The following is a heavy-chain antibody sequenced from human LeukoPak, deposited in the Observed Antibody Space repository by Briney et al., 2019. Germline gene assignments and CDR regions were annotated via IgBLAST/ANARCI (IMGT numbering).Heavy chain of an antibody. CDR1: GGSINSGSYY. J-gene: IGHJ6*04. D-gene: IGHD1-26*01. CDR2: ISYSGST. CDR3: ARHDADLLRDSDGPMDV. Sequence: PSETLSLTCSVSGGSINSGSYYWAWIRQPPGRGLEWIGSISYSGSTYLKESLKSRVTISVDTSKNQFSLNLRSVTAADTAVYYCARHDADLLRDSDGPMDVWGKGTTVTISS. V-gene: IGHV4-39*01.